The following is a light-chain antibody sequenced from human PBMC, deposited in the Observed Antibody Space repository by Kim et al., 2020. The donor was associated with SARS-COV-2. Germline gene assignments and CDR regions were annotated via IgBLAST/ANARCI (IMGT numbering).Light chain of an antibody. J-gene: IGKJ4*01. CDR2: DAS. V-gene: IGKV3-11*01. CDR3: QQRCNWLT. CDR1: QSVNDY. Sequence: SLSPGETATLSCRASQSVNDYLVWYQQKPGQAPRLLIYDASSRATGIPARFSGSGSGTDFTLTISSLEPEDFAVYYCQQRCNWLTFGGGTKVDIK.